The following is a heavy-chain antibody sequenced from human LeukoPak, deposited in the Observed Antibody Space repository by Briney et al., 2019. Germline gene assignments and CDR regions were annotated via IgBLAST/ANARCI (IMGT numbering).Heavy chain of an antibody. D-gene: IGHD1-26*01. Sequence: ASVNVSCKASGYTFTSYSINWLRQAPGQGLEWMGWISAYNGNTKYAQKVQGRITMTTDTSTSRAYMELRRLRSDDTAVYYCARGLGGSGSYFLTFDYWGQGTLVTVSS. CDR2: ISAYNGNT. J-gene: IGHJ4*02. V-gene: IGHV1-18*01. CDR1: GYTFTSYS. CDR3: ARGLGGSGSYFLTFDY.